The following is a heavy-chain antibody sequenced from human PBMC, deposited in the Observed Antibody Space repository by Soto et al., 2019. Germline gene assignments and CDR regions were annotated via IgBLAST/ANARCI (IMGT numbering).Heavy chain of an antibody. CDR3: AQNPAKPGDFEF. CDR2: MNPNNGNT. D-gene: IGHD7-27*01. CDR1: GYTFTSYD. V-gene: IGHV1-8*01. Sequence: HVHLVQSGAEVKKPGASVKVSCKTSGYTFTSYDINWVRHAAGQGLEWIVWMNPNNGNTGYAQKFQGRVTMTRDTSISTAYLELSSLRSEDTAVYYCAQNPAKPGDFEFWGQGSLVTVSS. J-gene: IGHJ4*02.